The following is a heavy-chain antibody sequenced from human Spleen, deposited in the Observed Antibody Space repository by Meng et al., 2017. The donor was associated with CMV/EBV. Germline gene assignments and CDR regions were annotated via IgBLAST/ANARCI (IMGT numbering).Heavy chain of an antibody. Sequence: GGSLRLSCAASGFTFGAYEMNWVRQAPGKGLEWISHISANGNTIKYADSVKGRFAISRDNAKKSLYLQMNSLRAEDTAVYYCAKPHYFPGYWGPGTLVTVSS. CDR2: ISANGNTI. V-gene: IGHV3-48*03. CDR1: GFTFGAYE. J-gene: IGHJ4*02. CDR3: AKPHYFPGY. D-gene: IGHD3-10*01.